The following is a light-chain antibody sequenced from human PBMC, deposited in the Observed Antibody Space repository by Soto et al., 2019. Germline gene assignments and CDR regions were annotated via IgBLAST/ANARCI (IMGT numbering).Light chain of an antibody. Sequence: EVVLTQSPGTLSLFPGERATLSCRASQSVSGTNLAWYQQKPGQAPRLLIYGASSRATGIPDRFSGSGSATDFTLTISRVEPEDFAVYYCQQCTYAPVTFGQGTKLEIK. CDR3: QQCTYAPVT. CDR2: GAS. CDR1: QSVSGTN. J-gene: IGKJ2*01. V-gene: IGKV3-20*01.